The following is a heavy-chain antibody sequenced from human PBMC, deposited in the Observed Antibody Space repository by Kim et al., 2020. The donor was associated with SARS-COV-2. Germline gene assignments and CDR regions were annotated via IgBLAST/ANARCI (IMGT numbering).Heavy chain of an antibody. D-gene: IGHD3-22*01. CDR3: ARRLRDVSGYSWCAY. V-gene: IGHV1-2*02. CDR1: GYTFTDYY. Sequence: ASVKVSCKASGYTFTDYYIHWVRQAPGQGLEWMGWINPNSGGGTNYAQKLQGRVTMTRDTSISTAYMEVTRLTSDDTAVYYCARRLRDVSGYSWCAYWGRGPLVTVSS. J-gene: IGHJ4*02. CDR2: INPNSGGGT.